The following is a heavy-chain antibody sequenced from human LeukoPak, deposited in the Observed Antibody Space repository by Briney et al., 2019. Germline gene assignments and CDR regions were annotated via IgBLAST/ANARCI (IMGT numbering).Heavy chain of an antibody. CDR3: ARGDRITMIVEGAFDI. CDR2: INNSGST. V-gene: IGHV4-34*01. D-gene: IGHD3-22*01. Sequence: PSETPSLTCAVYGGSFSGYYWGWIRPPPAKGREWIGEINNSGSTNYNPSLKSRVTISVATSKNQFSLKLSSVTAADTAVYYCARGDRITMIVEGAFDIWGQGTMVTVSS. J-gene: IGHJ3*02. CDR1: GGSFSGYY.